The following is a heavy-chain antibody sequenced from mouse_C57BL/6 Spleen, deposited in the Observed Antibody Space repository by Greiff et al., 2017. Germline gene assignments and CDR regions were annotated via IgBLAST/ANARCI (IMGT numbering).Heavy chain of an antibody. CDR1: GFTFSDYG. CDR3: ARKGGYGYDRDWYFDV. V-gene: IGHV5-15*01. J-gene: IGHJ1*03. Sequence: DVKLVESGGGLVQPGGSLKLSCAASGFTFSDYGMAWVRQAPRKGPEWVAFISNLAYSIYYADTVTGRFTISRENAKNTLYLEMSSLRSEDTAMYYCARKGGYGYDRDWYFDVWGTGTTVTVSS. CDR2: ISNLAYSI. D-gene: IGHD2-2*01.